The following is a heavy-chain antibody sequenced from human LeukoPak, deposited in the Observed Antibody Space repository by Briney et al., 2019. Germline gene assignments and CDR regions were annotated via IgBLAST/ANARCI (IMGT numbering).Heavy chain of an antibody. D-gene: IGHD3-22*01. V-gene: IGHV4-59*01. CDR3: ARVYGTYDSSGYSLLVDY. Sequence: SQTLSLTCTVSGGSISSYYWSWIRQPPGKGLEWIGYIYYSGSTNYNPSLKSRVTISVDTSKNQFSLKLSSVTAADTAVYYCARVYGTYDSSGYSLLVDYWGQGTLVTVSS. CDR2: IYYSGST. CDR1: GGSISSYY. J-gene: IGHJ4*02.